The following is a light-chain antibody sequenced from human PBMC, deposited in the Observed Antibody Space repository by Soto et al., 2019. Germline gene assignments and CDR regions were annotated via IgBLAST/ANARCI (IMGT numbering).Light chain of an antibody. V-gene: IGKV1-27*01. J-gene: IGKJ2*01. CDR1: QGISNY. CDR3: QKYNSAPYT. Sequence: DIQMTQSPSSLSASVGDRVTITCRASQGISNYLAWYQQKPGKVPKILIYAASTLQSGVPARFSGSGSGTDFTLTISSLQPEDVAAYYCQKYNSAPYTFDQGTKLEIK. CDR2: AAS.